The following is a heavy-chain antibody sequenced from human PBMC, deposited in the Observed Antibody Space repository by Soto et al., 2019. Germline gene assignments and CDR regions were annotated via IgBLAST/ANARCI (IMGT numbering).Heavy chain of an antibody. V-gene: IGHV3-7*03. D-gene: IGHD1-26*01. CDR3: AKGNIVGRTFYYYYGMDV. CDR1: GFPFSYYC. J-gene: IGHJ6*02. CDR2: IRQSGSSK. Sequence: GESLRLSCAASGFPFSYYCMSWVRQPPGKGLEWVANIRQSGSSKGYVDSVKGRFTISRDNAKNTLYLQMNSLRAEDTAVYYCAKGNIVGRTFYYYYGMDVWGQGTTVTVSS.